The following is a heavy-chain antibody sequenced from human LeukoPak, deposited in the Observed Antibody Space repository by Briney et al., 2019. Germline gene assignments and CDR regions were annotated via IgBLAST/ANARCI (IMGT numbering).Heavy chain of an antibody. V-gene: IGHV1-2*02. Sequence: GASVKVSCKASGYTFTGYFIHWVRQAPGQGLEWMGWNNPNSGGTKYAQKFQGRVTMTRDTSISTAYMELSWLRSDDTAVYYCAGSMGQDCTITSCFDYWGQGTLVPVSS. CDR3: AGSMGQDCTITSCFDY. D-gene: IGHD2-2*01. J-gene: IGHJ4*02. CDR1: GYTFTGYF. CDR2: NNPNSGGT.